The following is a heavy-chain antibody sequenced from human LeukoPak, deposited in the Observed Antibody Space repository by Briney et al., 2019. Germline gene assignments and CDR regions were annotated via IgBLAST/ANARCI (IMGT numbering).Heavy chain of an antibody. CDR2: INPNSGGT. Sequence: ASVKVSCKASGYTFTGYYMHWVRQAPGQGLEWMGWINPNSGGTNYAQKFQGRVTMTRDTSISTAYMELSRLRSDDTAVYYCTRDDYGDYAAGYYGMDAWGQGTTVTVSS. V-gene: IGHV1-2*02. J-gene: IGHJ6*02. D-gene: IGHD4-17*01. CDR3: TRDDYGDYAAGYYGMDA. CDR1: GYTFTGYY.